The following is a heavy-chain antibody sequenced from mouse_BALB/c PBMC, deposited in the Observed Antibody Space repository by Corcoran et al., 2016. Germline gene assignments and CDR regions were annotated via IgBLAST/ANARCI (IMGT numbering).Heavy chain of an antibody. V-gene: IGHV8-8*01. D-gene: IGHD2-14*01. J-gene: IGHJ4*01. CDR3: ARDRYDAAMDY. CDR1: GFSLSTSGMG. CDR2: IWWDDDK. Sequence: QVTLKESGPGILQPSQTLSLTCSFSGFSLSTSGMGVGWIRQPSGKGLEWLAHIWWDDDKRYNPALKSRLTLSKDTSSNQVFLKIASVDTADTATYYCARDRYDAAMDYWGQGTSVTVSS.